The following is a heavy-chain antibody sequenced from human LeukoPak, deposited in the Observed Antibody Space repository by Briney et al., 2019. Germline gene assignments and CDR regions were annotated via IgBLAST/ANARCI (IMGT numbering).Heavy chain of an antibody. D-gene: IGHD2-15*01. CDR2: INPNSGGA. CDR1: GYTFTASY. J-gene: IGHJ4*02. V-gene: IGHV1-2*02. CDR3: ARDWLLYLLGSEY. Sequence: GPVKASCKASGYTFTASYMHAGRQAPRQGLEWRGWINPNSGGAKYPQKLPGRVTMTRDTSTSTASMELSRLRSDETATYYCARDWLLYLLGSEYWGQGTLVSVS.